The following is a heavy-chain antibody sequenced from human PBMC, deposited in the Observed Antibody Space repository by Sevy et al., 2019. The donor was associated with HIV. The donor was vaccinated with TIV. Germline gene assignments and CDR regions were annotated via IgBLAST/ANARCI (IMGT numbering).Heavy chain of an antibody. J-gene: IGHJ4*02. CDR3: ATVLRGYYYYDGSGYGDYFDY. D-gene: IGHD3-22*01. Sequence: GGSLRLSCAASGFTFSSYGMHWVRQAPGKGLEWVAVISYEGSNKYYADSVKGRFTISRDNSKKTLYLQMNSLRAEDTSVYYGATVLRGYYYYDGSGYGDYFDYWGQGTLVTVSS. CDR1: GFTFSSYG. CDR2: ISYEGSNK. V-gene: IGHV3-30*03.